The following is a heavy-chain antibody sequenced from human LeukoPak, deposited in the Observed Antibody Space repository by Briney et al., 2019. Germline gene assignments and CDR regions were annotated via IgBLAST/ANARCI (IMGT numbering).Heavy chain of an antibody. D-gene: IGHD2-2*01. CDR1: GGSFSGYY. V-gene: IGHV4-34*01. CDR2: INHSGST. Sequence: SSETLSLTCAVYGGSFSGYYWSWIRQPPGKGLEWIGEINHSGSTNYNTSLKSRVTISVDTSKNQFSLKLSSVTAADTAVYYCARRYCSSTSCYFDYWGQGTLVTVSS. J-gene: IGHJ4*02. CDR3: ARRYCSSTSCYFDY.